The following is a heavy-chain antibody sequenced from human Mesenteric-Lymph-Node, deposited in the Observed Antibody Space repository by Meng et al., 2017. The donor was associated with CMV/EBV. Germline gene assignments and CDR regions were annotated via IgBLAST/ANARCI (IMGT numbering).Heavy chain of an antibody. D-gene: IGHD2-2*01. CDR1: FTGYY. Sequence: FTGYYLHWVRPAPGQGLEWMGWINPNSGGTNYAQKFQGRVTMTRDTSISTAYMELSRLRSDDTAVYYCAREVIVVVPAAPSQNNWFDPWGQGTLVTVSS. CDR2: INPNSGGT. J-gene: IGHJ5*02. CDR3: AREVIVVVPAAPSQNNWFDP. V-gene: IGHV1-2*02.